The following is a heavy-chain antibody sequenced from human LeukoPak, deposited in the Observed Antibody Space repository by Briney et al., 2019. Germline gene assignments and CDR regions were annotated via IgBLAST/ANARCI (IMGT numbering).Heavy chain of an antibody. Sequence: GGSLRLSCAASGFTFTNYAMTWVRQAPGKGLEWVSSISASGVMTYYADSVKGRFTVSRDNSKNSSYLQMSSLTAADTAVYYCAKDLSSWGPSSDPFDIWGQGTMVTVSS. CDR2: ISASGVMT. CDR3: AKDLSSWGPSSDPFDI. D-gene: IGHD3-16*01. J-gene: IGHJ3*02. CDR1: GFTFTNYA. V-gene: IGHV3-23*01.